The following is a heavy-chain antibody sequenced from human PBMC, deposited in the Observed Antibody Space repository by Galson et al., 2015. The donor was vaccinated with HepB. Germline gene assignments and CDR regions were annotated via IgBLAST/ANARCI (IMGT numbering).Heavy chain of an antibody. CDR2: FAPGDGET. CDR1: GYTLTKLS. J-gene: IGHJ1*01. V-gene: IGHV1-24*01. CDR3: ATDLLWGKMAEYFQH. Sequence: SVKVSCKVSGYTLTKLSMHWVRQAPGKGLEWMGGFAPGDGETLYAQKFQGRVTMTEDTSTDTAYMELSRLKSEDTAVYYCATDLLWGKMAEYFQHWGQGTLVTVAS. D-gene: IGHD2-21*01.